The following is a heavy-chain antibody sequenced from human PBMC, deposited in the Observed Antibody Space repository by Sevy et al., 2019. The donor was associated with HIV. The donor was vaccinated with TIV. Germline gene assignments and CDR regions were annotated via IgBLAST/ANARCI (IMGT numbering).Heavy chain of an antibody. J-gene: IGHJ3*02. V-gene: IGHV1-18*01. CDR3: ARAVHHVTAAGLPHDAFDI. D-gene: IGHD6-13*01. CDR2: ISAYNGNT. Sequence: ASVKVSCKASGYTFTSYGISWVRQAPGQGLEWMGWISAYNGNTNYAQKLQGRVTMITDTSTSTAYMELRSLRPDDTAVYYCARAVHHVTAAGLPHDAFDIWGQGTMVTVSS. CDR1: GYTFTSYG.